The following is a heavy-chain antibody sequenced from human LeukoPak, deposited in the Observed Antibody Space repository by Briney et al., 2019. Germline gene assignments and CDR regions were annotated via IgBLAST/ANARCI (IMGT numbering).Heavy chain of an antibody. J-gene: IGHJ4*02. CDR1: GFTFSSYS. CDR2: ISSSSSYI. V-gene: IGHV3-21*04. CDR3: AKDPRLMTTVTVGAFDY. Sequence: GGSLRLSCAASGFTFSSYSMNWVRQAPGKGLEWVSSISSSSSYIYYADSVKGRFTISRDNSKNTLYLQMNSLRAEDTAVYYCAKDPRLMTTVTVGAFDYWGQGTLVTVSS. D-gene: IGHD4-17*01.